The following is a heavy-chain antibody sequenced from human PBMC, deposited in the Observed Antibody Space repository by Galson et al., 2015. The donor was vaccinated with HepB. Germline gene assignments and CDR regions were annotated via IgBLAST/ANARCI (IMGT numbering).Heavy chain of an antibody. CDR1: GFTFSSYS. CDR2: ISSSSSYI. D-gene: IGHD1-26*01. Sequence: SLRLSCAASGFTFSSYSMNWVRQAPGKGLEWVSSISSSSSYIYYADSVKGRFTISRDNAKNSLYLQMNSLRAEDTAVYYRARGGPYSGSYHFDYWGQGTLVTVSS. J-gene: IGHJ4*02. CDR3: ARGGPYSGSYHFDY. V-gene: IGHV3-21*01.